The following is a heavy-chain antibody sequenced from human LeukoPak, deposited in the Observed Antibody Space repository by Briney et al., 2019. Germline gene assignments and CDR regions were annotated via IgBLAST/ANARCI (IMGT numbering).Heavy chain of an antibody. CDR3: ARMFCTDSTCYSYFDY. Sequence: SETLSLTCTVSGGSMSTYYWTWIRQPAGKGLEWIGRIYSSGSTNYNPSLKSRVTLSIDTSKNQFSLRLNSMTAADTAVYYCARMFCTDSTCYSYFDYWGQGTLVSVSS. CDR2: IYSSGST. V-gene: IGHV4-4*07. CDR1: GGSMSTYY. J-gene: IGHJ4*02. D-gene: IGHD2/OR15-2a*01.